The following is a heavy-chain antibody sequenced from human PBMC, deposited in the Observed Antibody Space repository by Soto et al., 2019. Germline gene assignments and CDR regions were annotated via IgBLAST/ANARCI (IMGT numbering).Heavy chain of an antibody. CDR2: ITSSSTYR. D-gene: IGHD2-15*01. Sequence: GGSLRLSCAASGFTFSTYSMDWVRQAPGKGLEWVSDITSSSTYRFYADSVKGRFTISRDDAKNSLYLQMNSLRAEDTGVYYCARDLGVALATLTLDYWGQGTLVTVSS. J-gene: IGHJ4*02. V-gene: IGHV3-21*01. CDR3: ARDLGVALATLTLDY. CDR1: GFTFSTYS.